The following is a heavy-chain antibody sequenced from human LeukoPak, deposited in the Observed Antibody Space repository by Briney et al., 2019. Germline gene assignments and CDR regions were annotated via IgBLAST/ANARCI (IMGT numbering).Heavy chain of an antibody. CDR1: GFTFSSYW. V-gene: IGHV3-7*01. J-gene: IGHJ4*02. D-gene: IGHD2-2*01. CDR2: IKQDGSEK. Sequence: GGSLRLSCAVSGFTFSSYWMSWVRQAPGKGLEWVANIKQDGSEKYYVDSVKGRFTISRDNAKNSLYLQMNSLRAEDTAVYYCARGLGPAAATDYWGQGTLVTVSS. CDR3: ARGLGPAAATDY.